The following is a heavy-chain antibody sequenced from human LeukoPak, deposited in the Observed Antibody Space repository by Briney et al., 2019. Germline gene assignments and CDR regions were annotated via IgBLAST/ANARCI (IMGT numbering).Heavy chain of an antibody. Sequence: SETLSLTCTVPGGSISSSSYYWGWIRQPPGKGLEWIGSIYYSGSTYYNPSLKSRVTISVDTSKNQFSLKLSSVTAADTAVYYCAVFWSGYYTLDYWGQGTLVTVS. CDR2: IYYSGST. CDR3: AVFWSGYYTLDY. V-gene: IGHV4-39*01. CDR1: GGSISSSSYY. D-gene: IGHD3-3*01. J-gene: IGHJ4*02.